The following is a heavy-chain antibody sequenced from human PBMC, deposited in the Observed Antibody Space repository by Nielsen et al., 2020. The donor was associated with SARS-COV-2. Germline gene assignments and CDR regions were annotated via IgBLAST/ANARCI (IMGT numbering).Heavy chain of an antibody. CDR3: ARVPGLGPYYFDY. Sequence: ESLKISCTVSGGSISSSSYYWGWIRQPPGKGLEWIGSIYYSGSTYYNPSLKSRVTISVDRSKNQFSLKLSSVTAADTAVYYCARVPGLGPYYFDYWGQGTLVTVSS. J-gene: IGHJ4*02. CDR2: IYYSGST. V-gene: IGHV4-39*07. CDR1: GGSISSSSYY. D-gene: IGHD3-16*01.